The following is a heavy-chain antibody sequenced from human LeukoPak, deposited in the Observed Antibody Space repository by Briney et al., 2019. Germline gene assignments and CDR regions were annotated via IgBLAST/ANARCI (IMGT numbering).Heavy chain of an antibody. Sequence: QAGGSLRLSCAASGFTFSSYWMSWVRQAPGKGREWVANIKQDGSEKYYVDSVKGRFTISRDNAKNSLYLQMNSLRAEDTAVYYCARDSGGGWLQPHNWFDPWGQGTLVTVSS. CDR3: ARDSGGGWLQPHNWFDP. CDR2: IKQDGSEK. D-gene: IGHD5-24*01. V-gene: IGHV3-7*01. CDR1: GFTFSSYW. J-gene: IGHJ5*02.